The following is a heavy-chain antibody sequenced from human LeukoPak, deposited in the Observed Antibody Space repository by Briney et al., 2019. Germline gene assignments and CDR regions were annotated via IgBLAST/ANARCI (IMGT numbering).Heavy chain of an antibody. CDR2: INSDGRST. Sequence: GGSLRLSCPASGFTFSDYWMHWVRQAPGKGLVWVSRINSDGRSTSYADSVKGRFTISRDNAKNTLYLQMNSLRAEDTAPYYWARASDIVATILFDFWGQGTLVTVSS. V-gene: IGHV3-74*01. CDR1: GFTFSDYW. J-gene: IGHJ4*02. CDR3: ARASDIVATILFDF. D-gene: IGHD5-12*01.